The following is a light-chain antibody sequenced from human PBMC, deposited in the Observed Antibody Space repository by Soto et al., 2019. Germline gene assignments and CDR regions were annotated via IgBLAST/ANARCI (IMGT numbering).Light chain of an antibody. V-gene: IGKV3-20*01. CDR3: QQYGSSPTT. CDR1: QSVSSSY. CDR2: GAS. J-gene: IGKJ1*01. Sequence: EIVLTQSPGTLSLSPGERATLSCRASQSVSSSYLAWYQQKPGQAPRLLIYGASSRATGIPDRFSGSGSGTDFTLTISRLEPKDFAVYYCQQYGSSPTTFGQGTKVEIK.